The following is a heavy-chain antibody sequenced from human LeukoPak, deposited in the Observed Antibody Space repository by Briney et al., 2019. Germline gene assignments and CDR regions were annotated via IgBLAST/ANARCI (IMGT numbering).Heavy chain of an antibody. Sequence: PSETLPLTCTVSGGSISSSSYYWGWIRQPPGKGLEWIGSIYYSGSTYYNPSLKSRVTVSVDTSKNQFSLKLSSVTAADTAVYYCARRPRLREYSGYDYRYWEDYWGQGTLVTVSS. CDR2: IYYSGST. J-gene: IGHJ4*02. D-gene: IGHD5-12*01. CDR3: ARRPRLREYSGYDYRYWEDY. CDR1: GGSISSSSYY. V-gene: IGHV4-39*01.